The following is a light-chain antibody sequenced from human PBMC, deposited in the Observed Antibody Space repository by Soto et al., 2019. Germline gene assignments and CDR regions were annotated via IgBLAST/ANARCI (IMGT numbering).Light chain of an antibody. J-gene: IGKJ1*01. V-gene: IGKV4-1*01. CDR3: QQSYSSPWT. CDR2: WAS. CDR1: QXXXLSSKNRNY. Sequence: LPVXXGERATIDXXAXQXXXLSSKNRNYLTWYQQTRGHPPKLLIYWASTGEAGVPDRFSGRGSGTDFTLTISRLDPENFAVYYFQQSYSSPWTFAHVTKV.